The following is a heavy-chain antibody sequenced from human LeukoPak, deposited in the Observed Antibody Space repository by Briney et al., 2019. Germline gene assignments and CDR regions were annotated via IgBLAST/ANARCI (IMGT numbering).Heavy chain of an antibody. Sequence: PGGSLRLSCAASGFTFDDYAMHWVRQAPGKGLQWVSLISGDGGSTYYADSVKGRFTISRDNSKNSLYLQMNSLRTEDTALYYCAKSYYAGDYYGMDVWGQRTTVTVSS. CDR2: ISGDGGST. V-gene: IGHV3-43*02. CDR1: GFTFDDYA. D-gene: IGHD1-26*01. J-gene: IGHJ6*02. CDR3: AKSYYAGDYYGMDV.